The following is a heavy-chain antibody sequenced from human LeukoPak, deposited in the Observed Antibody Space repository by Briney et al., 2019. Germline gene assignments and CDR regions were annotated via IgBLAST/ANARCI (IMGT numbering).Heavy chain of an antibody. Sequence: PSETLSLTCTVPGGSISSGTYYWRWIRQPAGKGLEWIGRISTSGSTDYNPSLKSRVTISVDMSKNQFSLKLSSVTAADTAVYYCAMGGGLGIVDYWGQGTLVTVSS. V-gene: IGHV4-61*02. CDR3: AMGGGLGIVDY. CDR1: GGSISSGTYY. CDR2: ISTSGST. D-gene: IGHD7-27*01. J-gene: IGHJ4*02.